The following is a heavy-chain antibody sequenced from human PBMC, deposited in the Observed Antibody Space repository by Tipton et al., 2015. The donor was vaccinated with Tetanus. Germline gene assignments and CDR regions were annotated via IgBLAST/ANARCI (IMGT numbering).Heavy chain of an antibody. D-gene: IGHD4-17*01. CDR1: GFTFSAYA. CDR3: AKDEATVTTSFMVY. Sequence: SLRLSCAASGFTFSAYAMSWVRQTPGRGLEWVSSISYSGVHPYYADSVQGRFTISRDNSKNTLHLQMSSLRVEDTAVYYCAKDEATVTTSFMVYWGQGTLVTVSS. V-gene: IGHV3-23*01. CDR2: ISYSGVHP. J-gene: IGHJ4*02.